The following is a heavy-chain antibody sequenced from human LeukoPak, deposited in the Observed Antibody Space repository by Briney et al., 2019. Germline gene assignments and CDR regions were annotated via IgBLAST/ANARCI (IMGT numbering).Heavy chain of an antibody. Sequence: GGSLRLSCAASGFTFTNAWMSWVRQAPGKGLEWVSAISGSGGSTYYADSVKGRFTISRDNSKNTLYLQMNSLRAEDTAVYYCAKDRGYPTLFDYWGQGTLVTVSS. CDR1: GFTFTNAW. V-gene: IGHV3-23*01. CDR2: ISGSGGST. D-gene: IGHD5-12*01. J-gene: IGHJ4*02. CDR3: AKDRGYPTLFDY.